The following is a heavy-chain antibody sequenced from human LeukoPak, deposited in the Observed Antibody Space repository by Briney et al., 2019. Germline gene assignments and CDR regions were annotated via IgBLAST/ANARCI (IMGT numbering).Heavy chain of an antibody. Sequence: GGSLRLSCAVSGLTFSSSWMDWVRQAPGKGLEWVASINPDGNKKYSADSVKGRFTISRDNAKNSLYLQMNSLRAEDTAVYYCARVGWAAGWFDPWGQGTLVTVSS. J-gene: IGHJ5*02. CDR3: ARVGWAAGWFDP. CDR2: INPDGNKK. V-gene: IGHV3-7*03. D-gene: IGHD1-26*01. CDR1: GLTFSSSW.